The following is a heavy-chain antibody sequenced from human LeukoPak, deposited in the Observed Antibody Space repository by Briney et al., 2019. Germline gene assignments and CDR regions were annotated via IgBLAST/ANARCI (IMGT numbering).Heavy chain of an antibody. D-gene: IGHD2-8*01. CDR2: INPNSGGT. V-gene: IGHV1-2*02. J-gene: IGHJ3*02. CDR1: GYTFTGYY. Sequence: GASVKVSCKASGYTFTGYYMHWVRQAPGQGLEWMGWINPNSGGTNYAQKFQGRVTMTRDTSISTAYMELSRLRSDDTAVYYCARGKWLAPRSNASDIWGQGTMVTVSS. CDR3: ARGKWLAPRSNASDI.